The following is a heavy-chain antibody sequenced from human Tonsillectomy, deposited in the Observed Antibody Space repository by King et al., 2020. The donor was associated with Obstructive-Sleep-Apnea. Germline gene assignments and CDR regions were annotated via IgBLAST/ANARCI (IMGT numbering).Heavy chain of an antibody. CDR2: IYYSGST. Sequence: QLQESGPGLVKPSQTLSLTCTVSGGSISSGDYYWSWIRQPPGKGLEWIGYIYYSGSTYYNPSLKSRVTISVDTSKNQFSLKLSSVTAADTAVYYCARGGVRYFDWLLPHYYGMDVWGQGTTVTVSS. CDR1: GGSISSGDYY. V-gene: IGHV4-30-4*01. D-gene: IGHD3-9*01. J-gene: IGHJ6*02. CDR3: ARGGVRYFDWLLPHYYGMDV.